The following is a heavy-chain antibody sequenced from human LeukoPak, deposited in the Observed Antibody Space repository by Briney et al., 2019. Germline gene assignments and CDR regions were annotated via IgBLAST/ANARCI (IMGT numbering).Heavy chain of an antibody. CDR3: ARDWRSGYSIDF. CDR1: GFYFGDYG. J-gene: IGHJ4*02. CDR2: ITWNGETT. D-gene: IGHD3-22*01. Sequence: PGGSLRLSCSASGFYFGDYGMSWVRQAPGKGPEWVSGITWNGETTSYAQSVKGRFTISRDNTRNSLYLQMNSLEADDTAFYYCARDWRSGYSIDFWGQGVLVTVSS. V-gene: IGHV3-20*04.